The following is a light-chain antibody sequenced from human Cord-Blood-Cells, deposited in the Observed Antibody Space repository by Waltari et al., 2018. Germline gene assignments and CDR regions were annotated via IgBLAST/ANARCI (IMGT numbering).Light chain of an antibody. V-gene: IGLV2-14*01. CDR3: SSYTSSSTYV. Sequence: QSALTQPASVSGSPGQPITISCTGTSRAAGGYNYVSWYHQHPGKAPKLMIYEVSNRPSGVSNRFSGSKSGNTASLTISGLQAEDEADYYCSSYTSSSTYVFGTGTKVTVL. CDR2: EVS. J-gene: IGLJ1*01. CDR1: SRAAGGYNY.